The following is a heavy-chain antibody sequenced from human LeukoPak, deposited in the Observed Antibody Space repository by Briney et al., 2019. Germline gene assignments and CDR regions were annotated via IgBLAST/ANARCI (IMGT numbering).Heavy chain of an antibody. V-gene: IGHV6-1*01. CDR2: TYYRSKWYN. CDR1: GDSVSGNTAA. J-gene: IGHJ4*02. Sequence: SQTLSLTCAISGDSVSGNTAAWHWIRQSPSRGLEWLGRTYYRSKWYNDYAVSVKGRITISPDTSKNQFSLHLNSVTPEDTAVYYCARAEGSGSYYAWGQGTLVTVSS. D-gene: IGHD3-10*01. CDR3: ARAEGSGSYYA.